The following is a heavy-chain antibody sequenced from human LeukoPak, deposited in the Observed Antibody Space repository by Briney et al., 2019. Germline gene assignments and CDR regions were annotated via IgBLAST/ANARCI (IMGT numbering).Heavy chain of an antibody. D-gene: IGHD2-21*02. J-gene: IGHJ4*02. CDR3: ARAVTVVTRGGLVFDY. CDR1: GFTFSSYS. CDR2: ISSSSNTI. V-gene: IGHV3-48*02. Sequence: GGSLRLSCAASGFTFSSYSMNWVRQAPGKGLEWVSYISSSSNTIYYADSVEGRFTISRDNAKNSLFLQMNSLRDEDTSVYYCARAVTVVTRGGLVFDYWGQGTLVTVSS.